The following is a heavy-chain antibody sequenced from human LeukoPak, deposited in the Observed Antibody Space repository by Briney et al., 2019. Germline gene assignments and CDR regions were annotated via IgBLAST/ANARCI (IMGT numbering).Heavy chain of an antibody. CDR1: GFTFNSYD. CDR2: IGTAGDT. D-gene: IGHD3-10*01. V-gene: IGHV3-13*01. Sequence: PGGSLRLSCAASGFTFNSYDMHWVRQATGKGLEWVSAIGTAGDTYYPGSVKGRFTISRENAKNSLYLQMNSLRAGDTAVYYCARGRGFGDYAFDIWGQGTMVTVSS. J-gene: IGHJ3*02. CDR3: ARGRGFGDYAFDI.